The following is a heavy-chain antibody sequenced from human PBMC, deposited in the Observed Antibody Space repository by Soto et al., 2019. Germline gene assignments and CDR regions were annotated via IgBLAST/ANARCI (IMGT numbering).Heavy chain of an antibody. D-gene: IGHD6-13*01. CDR1: GYSLTELS. CDR3: ATEDYSRNWSFDY. Sequence: ASVKVSCKVSGYSLTELSMHWVRQAPGKGLEWMGGFDPEDGETIYAQKFQGRVTMTEDTSTETAYMELSSLRSEDTAVYYCATEDYSRNWSFDYWGQGTLVTVYS. CDR2: FDPEDGET. J-gene: IGHJ4*02. V-gene: IGHV1-24*01.